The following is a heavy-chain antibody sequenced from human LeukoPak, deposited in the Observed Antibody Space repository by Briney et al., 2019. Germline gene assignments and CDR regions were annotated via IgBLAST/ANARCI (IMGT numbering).Heavy chain of an antibody. D-gene: IGHD5-12*01. Sequence: SVKVSCKACGGTFSSYAISWVRQAPGQGLEWMGGIIPIFGTANYAQKFQGRVTITTDESTSTAYMELSSLRSEDTAVYYCAREDIVATTGLEYYEYWGEGALVTDSS. CDR1: GGTFSSYA. CDR3: AREDIVATTGLEYYEY. CDR2: IIPIFGTA. J-gene: IGHJ4*02. V-gene: IGHV1-69*05.